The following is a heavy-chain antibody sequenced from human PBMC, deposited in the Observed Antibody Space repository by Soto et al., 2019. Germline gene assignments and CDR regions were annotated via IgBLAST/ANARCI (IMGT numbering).Heavy chain of an antibody. V-gene: IGHV4-4*02. CDR2: IYHSGST. J-gene: IGHJ5*02. CDR3: ARAMIRFLTPNWFDP. Sequence: QVQLQESGPGLVKPSGTLSLTCAVSGGSISSSNWWSWVRHPPGKGLEWIGEIYHSGSTNYNPSLKSRVTISVDKSKNQFSLKLSSVTAADTAVYYCARAMIRFLTPNWFDPWGQGTLVTVSS. CDR1: GGSISSSNW. D-gene: IGHD3-3*01.